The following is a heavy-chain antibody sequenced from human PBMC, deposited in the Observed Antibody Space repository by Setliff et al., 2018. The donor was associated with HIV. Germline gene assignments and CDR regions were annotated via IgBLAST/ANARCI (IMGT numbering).Heavy chain of an antibody. CDR2: TYYNARWND. Sequence: SQTLSLTCVISGDFVSSDRAAWNWIRQSPSRGLEWLGRTYYNARWNDDYAASVESRITITSDTAKNQLSLHLTSVTPEDTAVYYWARVFRHLPDYWGQGTLVTVSS. CDR3: ARVFRHLPDY. J-gene: IGHJ4*02. V-gene: IGHV6-1*01. CDR1: GDFVSSDRAA.